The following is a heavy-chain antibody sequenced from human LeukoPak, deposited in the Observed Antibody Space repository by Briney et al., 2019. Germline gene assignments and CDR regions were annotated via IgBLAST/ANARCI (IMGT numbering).Heavy chain of an antibody. D-gene: IGHD6-13*01. V-gene: IGHV3-23*01. CDR2: IRGSGGRT. J-gene: IGHJ3*02. CDR1: GFTFSSYA. CDR3: AKDLVYSSSWEDGFDI. Sequence: GGSLRLSCAASGFTFSSYAMSWVSQASGKGLEWVSAIRGSGGRTYYADSVKGRFTIYRDNSKNTLYLKMNSLRAEDTAVYYCAKDLVYSSSWEDGFDIWGQGTMVTVSS.